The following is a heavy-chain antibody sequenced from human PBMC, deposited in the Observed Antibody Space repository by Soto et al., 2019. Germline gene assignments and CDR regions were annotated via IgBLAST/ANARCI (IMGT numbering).Heavy chain of an antibody. J-gene: IGHJ4*02. CDR2: ISYDGSTK. CDR1: GFTFSSFS. Sequence: QVQLVESGGGVVQHGRSLRLSCAASGFTFSSFSLHWVRQAPGKGLEWLALISYDGSTKYNADSVKGRFTVSRDNSNNTLYLQLSSLRPEDTAVYYCARTTTVAGTPEFDYWGQGTLVTVS. D-gene: IGHD6-19*01. CDR3: ARTTTVAGTPEFDY. V-gene: IGHV3-30-3*01.